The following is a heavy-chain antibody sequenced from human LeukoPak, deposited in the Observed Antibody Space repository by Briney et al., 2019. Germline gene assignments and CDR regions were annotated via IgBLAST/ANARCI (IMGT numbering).Heavy chain of an antibody. Sequence: SGGSLRLSCAASGFTFSSYWMNWVRQAPGKGLEWVANIKQDGSEKYYVDSVKGRFTISRDNAKNSLYLQINSLRAEDTALYYCAKDAAGQWLVRRDFDYWGQGTLVTVSS. V-gene: IGHV3-7*03. D-gene: IGHD6-19*01. CDR3: AKDAAGQWLVRRDFDY. CDR2: IKQDGSEK. J-gene: IGHJ4*02. CDR1: GFTFSSYW.